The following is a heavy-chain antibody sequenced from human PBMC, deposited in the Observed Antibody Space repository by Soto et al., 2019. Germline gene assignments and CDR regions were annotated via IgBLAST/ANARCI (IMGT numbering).Heavy chain of an antibody. V-gene: IGHV3-30*18. CDR1: GVTFNNYN. CDR2: ISYDGSNK. D-gene: IGHD2-15*01. CDR3: AKDRSVVAVPLFDY. Sequence: PGGSLRLSCTASGVTFNNYNMDWFRQAPGKGLEWVAVISYDGSNKYYADSVKGRFTISRDNSKNTLYLQMNSLRAEDTAVYYCAKDRSVVAVPLFDYWGQGTLVTVSS. J-gene: IGHJ4*02.